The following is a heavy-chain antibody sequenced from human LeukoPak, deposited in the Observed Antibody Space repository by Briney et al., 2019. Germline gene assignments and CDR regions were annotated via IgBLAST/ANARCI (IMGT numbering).Heavy chain of an antibody. CDR1: GGSISSSSYY. Sequence: SETLSLTCTVSGGSISSSSYYWGWIRQPPGKGLEWIGSIYHSGSTYYNPSLKSRVTISVDTSKNQFSLKLSSVTAADTAVFYCARGTFWSGPDYWGQGTLVTVSS. J-gene: IGHJ4*02. CDR2: IYHSGST. D-gene: IGHD3-3*01. CDR3: ARGTFWSGPDY. V-gene: IGHV4-39*07.